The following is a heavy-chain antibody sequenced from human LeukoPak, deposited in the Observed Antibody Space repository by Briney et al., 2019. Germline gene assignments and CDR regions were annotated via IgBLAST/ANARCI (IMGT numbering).Heavy chain of an antibody. CDR3: ARVRPTTYSSGYYYVDY. Sequence: GASVKVSCKASGYTFTSYGISWVRQAPGQGLEWMGWISAYNGNTNYAQKLQGRVTMTTDTFTSTAYMELRSLRSDDTAVYYCARVRPTTYSSGYYYVDYWGQGTLVTVSS. J-gene: IGHJ4*02. V-gene: IGHV1-18*01. D-gene: IGHD3-22*01. CDR1: GYTFTSYG. CDR2: ISAYNGNT.